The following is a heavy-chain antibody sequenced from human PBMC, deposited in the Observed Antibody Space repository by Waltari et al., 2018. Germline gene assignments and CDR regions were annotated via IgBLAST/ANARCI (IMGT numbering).Heavy chain of an antibody. J-gene: IGHJ4*02. D-gene: IGHD3-22*01. CDR1: GFSVSSNH. CDR2: IDNDGRT. Sequence: EVQLVETGGGLIQPGGSLRLSCAVSGFSVSSNHVTWVRQVPGKGLEWFSVIDNDGRTYVADSVKGRFTISRDSSKNTVLLQMNMLRVDDTAVYYCAAYGGYSYWGQGTLVTVSS. CDR3: AAYGGYSY. V-gene: IGHV3-53*02.